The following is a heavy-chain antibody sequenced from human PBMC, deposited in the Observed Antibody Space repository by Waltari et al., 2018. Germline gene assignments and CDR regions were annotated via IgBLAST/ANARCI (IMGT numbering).Heavy chain of an antibody. CDR3: ARQGSRVVVAARDYYYGMDV. Sequence: QVQLQESGPGLVKPSETLSLTCTVSGGSISSYYWSWIRQPPGNGLEWIGYIYYSGRTNYNPSLKSRVTISVDTSKNQFSLKLSSVTAADTAVYYCARQGSRVVVAARDYYYGMDVWGQGTTVTVSS. J-gene: IGHJ6*02. D-gene: IGHD2-15*01. CDR1: GGSISSYY. CDR2: IYYSGRT. V-gene: IGHV4-59*08.